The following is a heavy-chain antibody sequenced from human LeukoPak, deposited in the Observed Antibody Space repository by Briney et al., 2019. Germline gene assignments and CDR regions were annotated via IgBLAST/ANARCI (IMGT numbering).Heavy chain of an antibody. Sequence: SETLSLTCTVSGGSISSGDYSWSWIRQPAGKGLEWIGYIYHSGSTYYNPSLKSRVTISVDTSKNQFSLKLSSVTAADTAVYSCARAGAAMVAIDYWGQGTLVTVSS. J-gene: IGHJ4*02. CDR1: GGSISSGDYS. CDR3: ARAGAAMVAIDY. CDR2: IYHSGST. V-gene: IGHV4-30-2*01. D-gene: IGHD5-18*01.